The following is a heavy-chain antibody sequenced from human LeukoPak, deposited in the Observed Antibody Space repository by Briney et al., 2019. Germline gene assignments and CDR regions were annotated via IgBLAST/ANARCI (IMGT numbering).Heavy chain of an antibody. D-gene: IGHD2-2*01. V-gene: IGHV1-2*02. Sequence: ASVKVSFKASGYTFTVYYMRRVRQAPGQGLGWMGWINPNSGGTNYAQMFQGRVTMTRDTSISTAYMELSRLRSDDTAVYYCARVVPAAISSRHFDYWGQGTLVTVSS. J-gene: IGHJ4*02. CDR3: ARVVPAAISSRHFDY. CDR2: INPNSGGT. CDR1: GYTFTVYY.